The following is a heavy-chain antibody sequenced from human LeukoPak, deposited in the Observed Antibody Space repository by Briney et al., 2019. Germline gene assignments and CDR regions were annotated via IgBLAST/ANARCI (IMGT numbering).Heavy chain of an antibody. D-gene: IGHD3-3*01. CDR2: INPNSGGT. CDR3: ARAEHANYDFWSGYYRYFDC. J-gene: IGHJ4*02. V-gene: IGHV1-2*02. Sequence: GASVKVSCKASGYTFTGYYMHWVRQAPGQGLEWMGWINPNSGGTNYAQKFQGRVTMTRDTSISTAYMELSRLRSDDTAVYYCARAEHANYDFWSGYYRYFDCWGQGTLVTVSS. CDR1: GYTFTGYY.